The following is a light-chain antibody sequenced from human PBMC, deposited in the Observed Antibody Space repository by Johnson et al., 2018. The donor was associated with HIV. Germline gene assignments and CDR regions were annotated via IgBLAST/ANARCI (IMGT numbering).Light chain of an antibody. J-gene: IGLJ1*01. V-gene: IGLV1-51*02. CDR1: SSIIRNNY. Sequence: QSVLTQPPSVSAAPGQKVTISCSGSSSIIRNNYVSWYQQLPGAAPKLLIYENDRRPSGIPDRFSGSKSGTSATLALTGLQPGDEADYYCGPWDGSLSAGGVFGTGTRLTVL. CDR2: END. CDR3: GPWDGSLSAGGV.